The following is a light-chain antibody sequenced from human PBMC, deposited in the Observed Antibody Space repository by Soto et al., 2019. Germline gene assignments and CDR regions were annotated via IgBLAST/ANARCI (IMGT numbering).Light chain of an antibody. CDR2: KTS. V-gene: IGKV1-5*03. CDR1: QSISIW. CDR3: QHWNDYSWT. Sequence: DIPMTQSPSTLSASVGDRVTITCRASQSISIWLAWYQQKPGKAPNLLIYKTSSLETGVPSRFIGSGSGTEFTLTLSALQPDECATYYFQHWNDYSWTFGQGTKVEVK. J-gene: IGKJ1*01.